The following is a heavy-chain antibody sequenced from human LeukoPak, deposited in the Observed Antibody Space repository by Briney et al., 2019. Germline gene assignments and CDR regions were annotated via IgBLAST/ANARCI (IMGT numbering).Heavy chain of an antibody. CDR1: GFTFSSNW. CDR2: INEDGSTI. CDR3: ARGGSGYSYGKIDS. Sequence: GGSLRLSCAASGFTFSSNWMNWVRQAPGKGLVWVSRINEDGSTITYADSVKGRFTISRDNAKNTLYLQMNSLRDEDTAVYYCARGGSGYSYGKIDSWGQGILVTVSS. V-gene: IGHV3-74*01. J-gene: IGHJ4*02. D-gene: IGHD5-18*01.